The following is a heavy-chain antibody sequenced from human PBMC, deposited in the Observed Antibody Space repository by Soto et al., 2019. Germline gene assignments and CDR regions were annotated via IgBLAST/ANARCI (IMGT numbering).Heavy chain of an antibody. V-gene: IGHV3-23*01. CDR2: ISGSGGST. Sequence: GSLRLSCAASEFSFDDYAMSWVRQAPGKGLEWVSAISGSGGSTYYADSVKGRFTISRDNSKNTLYLQMNSLRAEDTAVYYCARVDTAMVTYYWGQGTLVTVSS. CDR1: EFSFDDYA. D-gene: IGHD5-18*01. J-gene: IGHJ4*02. CDR3: ARVDTAMVTYY.